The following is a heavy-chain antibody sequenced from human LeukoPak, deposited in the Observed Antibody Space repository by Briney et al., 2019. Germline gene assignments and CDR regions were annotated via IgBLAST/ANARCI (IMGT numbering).Heavy chain of an antibody. V-gene: IGHV4-59*01. CDR3: ARGPLVGATNFDY. CDR1: GGSISSYY. CDR2: IYYSGST. D-gene: IGHD1-26*01. J-gene: IGHJ4*02. Sequence: KASETLSLTCTVSGGSISSYYWSWIRQPPGKGLGWIGYIYYSGSTNYNPSLKSRVTISVDTSKNQFSLKLSSVTAADTAVYYCARGPLVGATNFDYWGQGTLVTVSS.